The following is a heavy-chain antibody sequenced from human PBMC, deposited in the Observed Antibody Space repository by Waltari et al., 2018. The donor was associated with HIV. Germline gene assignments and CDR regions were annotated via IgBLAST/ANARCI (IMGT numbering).Heavy chain of an antibody. V-gene: IGHV3-48*02. Sequence: EVQLVQSGGGLVQPGGSLRLPCDASGFSFSTYSLNWVRQAPGKGLEWVSYISSSSDTIYYADSVKGRFTISRDNAKNSLYLRLNSLRDEDTAVYYCASGNSYYLFDYWGQGTLVTVSS. J-gene: IGHJ4*02. CDR2: ISSSSDTI. CDR3: ASGNSYYLFDY. CDR1: GFSFSTYS. D-gene: IGHD1-26*01.